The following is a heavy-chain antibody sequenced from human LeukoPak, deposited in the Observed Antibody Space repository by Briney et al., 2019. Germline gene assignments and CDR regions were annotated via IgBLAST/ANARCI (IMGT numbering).Heavy chain of an antibody. CDR2: IYTSGST. V-gene: IGHV4-4*07. J-gene: IGHJ5*02. Sequence: SETLSLTCTVSGGSISSYYWSWIRRPAGKGLEWIGRIYTSGSTNYNPSLKSRVTMSLDTSKNQFSLKLSSVTAADTAVYYCARARSGSGWYWFDPWGQGTLVIVSS. D-gene: IGHD6-19*01. CDR3: ARARSGSGWYWFDP. CDR1: GGSISSYY.